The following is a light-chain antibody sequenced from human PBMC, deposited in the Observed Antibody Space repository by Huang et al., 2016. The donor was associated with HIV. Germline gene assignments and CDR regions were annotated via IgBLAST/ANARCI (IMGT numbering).Light chain of an antibody. Sequence: IQLTQSPSSLSASVGDRVTITCRASQVISTYLAWYRQKPGKAPEILIYLASSLYSGVPSRFSGSGSGTDFALTISSLQPEDFATYYCQQVNTYPFTFGPGTKVDIK. V-gene: IGKV1-9*01. CDR2: LAS. CDR1: QVISTY. CDR3: QQVNTYPFT. J-gene: IGKJ3*01.